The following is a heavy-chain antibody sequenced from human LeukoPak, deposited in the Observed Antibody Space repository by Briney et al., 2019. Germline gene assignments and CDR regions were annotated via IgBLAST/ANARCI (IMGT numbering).Heavy chain of an antibody. V-gene: IGHV3-23*01. J-gene: IGHJ4*02. Sequence: GESVSLSCSVSGLTHSSFAMSWVRQAPGKGVEWFSAISGSGGSTYYADSVKGRFTISRDNSKNTLYLQMNSLRAEDTAVYYCAKGGYSGYDLSLPFAYWGQGPLVTVSS. CDR1: GLTHSSFA. CDR3: AKGGYSGYDLSLPFAY. CDR2: ISGSGGST. D-gene: IGHD5-12*01.